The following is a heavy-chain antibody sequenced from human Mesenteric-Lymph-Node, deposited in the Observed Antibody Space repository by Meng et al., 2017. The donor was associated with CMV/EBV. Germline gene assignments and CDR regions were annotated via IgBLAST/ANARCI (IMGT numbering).Heavy chain of an antibody. V-gene: IGHV1-2*02. CDR2: INPNSGGT. CDR1: GYTFSDYY. D-gene: IGHD5-18*01. J-gene: IGHJ6*02. Sequence: ASVKVSCKASGYTFSDYYMHWVRQAPGQGLEWMGWINPNSGGTNYAQKFQGRVTMTRDTSISTAYMELSRLRSDDTAVYYCARPAAMVLNYYYYGMDVWGQGTTVTVSS. CDR3: ARPAAMVLNYYYYGMDV.